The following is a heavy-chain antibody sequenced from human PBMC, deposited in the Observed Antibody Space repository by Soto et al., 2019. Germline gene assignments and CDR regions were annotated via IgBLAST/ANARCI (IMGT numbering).Heavy chain of an antibody. CDR2: ISYDGSNK. J-gene: IGHJ4*02. CDR3: AKVMAYDYVWGSYRLSNFDY. CDR1: GFTFSSYG. V-gene: IGHV3-30*18. D-gene: IGHD3-16*02. Sequence: GGSLRLSCAASGFTFSSYGMHWVRQAPGKGLEWVAVISYDGSNKYYADSVKGRFTISRDNSKNTLYLQMNSLRAEDTAVCYCAKVMAYDYVWGSYRLSNFDYWGQGTLVTVSS.